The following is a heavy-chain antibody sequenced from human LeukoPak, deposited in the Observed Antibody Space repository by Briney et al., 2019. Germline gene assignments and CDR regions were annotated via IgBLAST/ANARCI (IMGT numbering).Heavy chain of an antibody. Sequence: GGSLRLSCAASGFTFSSYWMHWVRQAPGKGPVWVSRINNDGSGTTYADSVKGRFTISRDDAKNTLYLQMNSLRTEDTATYYCAKDMGYTFGHAFDYWGQGTLVTVSS. V-gene: IGHV3-74*01. CDR3: AKDMGYTFGHAFDY. CDR2: INNDGSGT. CDR1: GFTFSSYW. D-gene: IGHD5-18*01. J-gene: IGHJ4*02.